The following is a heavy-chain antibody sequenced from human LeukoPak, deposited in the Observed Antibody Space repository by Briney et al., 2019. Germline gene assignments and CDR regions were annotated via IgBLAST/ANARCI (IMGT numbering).Heavy chain of an antibody. J-gene: IGHJ4*02. V-gene: IGHV3-48*03. Sequence: GGSLRLSCAASGFTFSSYAMSWVRQAPGKGLEWVSYISGSGNIIYYADSVKGRFTISRDNAKNSLYLQMNSLRGEDTAVYYCARQLMGFDSWGQGTLVTVSS. CDR2: ISGSGNII. CDR1: GFTFSSYA. CDR3: ARQLMGFDS. D-gene: IGHD5-24*01.